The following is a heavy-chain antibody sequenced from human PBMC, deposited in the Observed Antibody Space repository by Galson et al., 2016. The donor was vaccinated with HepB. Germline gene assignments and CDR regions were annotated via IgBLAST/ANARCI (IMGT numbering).Heavy chain of an antibody. CDR2: LYYTGNT. D-gene: IGHD3-10*01. J-gene: IGHJ4*02. V-gene: IGHV4-39*01. CDR3: ARVPRLRGGVGT. CDR1: GGSVTDNNFY. Sequence: ATLSLPCSVSGGSVTDNNFYWGWIRQPPGKGLEWIGSLYYTGNTYYNPSRKNRLTISADTSNNQVTLNLRSLTAADTAGYYCARVPRLRGGVGTWGQGSLVIVSS.